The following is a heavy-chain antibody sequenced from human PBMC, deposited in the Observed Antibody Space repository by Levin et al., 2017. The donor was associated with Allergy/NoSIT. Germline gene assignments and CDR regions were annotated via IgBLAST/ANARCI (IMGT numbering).Heavy chain of an antibody. J-gene: IGHJ4*02. V-gene: IGHV3-7*04. CDR2: INQDGSEE. CDR1: GFTFNNYW. CDR3: ARGNPHRSDS. Sequence: PGESLKISCAASGFTFNNYWMNWVRQAPGKGLEWVANINQDGSEEHYVDSVKGRFTISRDNAKNALYLDMSTLRADDTAVYFCARGNPHRSDSWGQGSLVTVSS.